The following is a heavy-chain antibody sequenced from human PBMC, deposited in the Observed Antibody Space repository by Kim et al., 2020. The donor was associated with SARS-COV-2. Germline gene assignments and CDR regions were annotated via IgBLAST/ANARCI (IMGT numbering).Heavy chain of an antibody. D-gene: IGHD2-2*01. J-gene: IGHJ2*01. CDR3: ARVTSGYFDL. CDR1: GFPFSRNY. V-gene: IGHV3-66*01. CDR2: IYSSEST. Sequence: GGSLRLSCAASGFPFSRNYMAWVRQAPGKGLEWVSSIYSSESTYYADSVKGRFTISRDNSKNTLYLQMNSLSADDTAVYYCARVTSGYFDLWGRGTLVTV.